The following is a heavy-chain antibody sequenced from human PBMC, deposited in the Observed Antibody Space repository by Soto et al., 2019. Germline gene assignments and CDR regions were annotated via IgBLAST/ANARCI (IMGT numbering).Heavy chain of an antibody. CDR2: TSYDGSDK. CDR3: ARWGTTGGLDV. D-gene: IGHD3-16*01. Sequence: QVQLVESGGGVVQPGMSLRVSCVGSGFTFRSYVIHWVRQAPGKGLEWVALTSYDGSDKYYADSVRGRFTISRDNSRNTVDLQMDSLRLEDTALYYCARWGTTGGLDVWGQGTLVSVSS. CDR1: GFTFRSYV. V-gene: IGHV3-30*19. J-gene: IGHJ1*01.